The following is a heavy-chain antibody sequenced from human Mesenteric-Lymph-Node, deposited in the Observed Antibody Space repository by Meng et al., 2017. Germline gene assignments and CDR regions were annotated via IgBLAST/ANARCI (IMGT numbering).Heavy chain of an antibody. D-gene: IGHD1-26*01. CDR3: ARGYGPIHSEYNFDY. J-gene: IGHJ4*02. CDR2: TFYRSKWSN. CDR1: GDSVSSNRAA. Sequence: QISPLHAGPALVNPSHPLSITCASSGDSVSSNRAAWIWIRQSPSRGLEWLGRTFYRSKWSNEYAVSVKSRITINPDTSKNQFFLQLNSVTPEDTAVYYCARGYGPIHSEYNFDYWGQGTLVTVSS. V-gene: IGHV6-1*01.